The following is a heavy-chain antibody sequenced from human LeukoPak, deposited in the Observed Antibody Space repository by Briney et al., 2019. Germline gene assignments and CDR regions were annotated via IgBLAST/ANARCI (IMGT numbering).Heavy chain of an antibody. CDR3: ARDGSYYDSSGYLINWFDP. J-gene: IGHJ5*02. V-gene: IGHV3-33*01. D-gene: IGHD3-22*01. CDR1: GFTFSSYG. Sequence: LGGSLRLSCAASGFTFSSYGMHWVRQAPGKGLEWVAVIWYDGSNKYYADSVKGRFTISRDNSKNTLYLQMNSLRAEDTAVYYCARDGSYYDSSGYLINWFDPWGQGTLVTVSS. CDR2: IWYDGSNK.